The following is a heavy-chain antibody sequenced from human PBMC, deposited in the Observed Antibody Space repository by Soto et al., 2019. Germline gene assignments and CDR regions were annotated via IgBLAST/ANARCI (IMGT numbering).Heavy chain of an antibody. CDR3: ASYWSGAFDI. D-gene: IGHD2-15*01. CDR1: GFSFRNIG. V-gene: IGHV3-11*06. J-gene: IGHJ3*02. CDR2: ISSSRSYT. Sequence: SIRVPCAAPGFSFRNIGMSWIRQATVKVLEWVSYISSSRSYTNYADSVKGRVTISRDNAKNSLYLQMNSLRAEDTAVYYCASYWSGAFDIWGQGPMVTVSS.